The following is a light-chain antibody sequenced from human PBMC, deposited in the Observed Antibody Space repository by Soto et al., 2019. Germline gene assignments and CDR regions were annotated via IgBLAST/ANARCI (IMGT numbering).Light chain of an antibody. CDR2: KAS. Sequence: DIQMTQSPSILSASVGDRVTITCRASQSISSWLAWYQQKPGKAPNLLIYKASHLENGVPSRFSGSGSGTEFTLTISCLQSEDFATYYCQQYYSYPYTFGQGTKLEIK. CDR1: QSISSW. CDR3: QQYYSYPYT. V-gene: IGKV1-5*03. J-gene: IGKJ2*01.